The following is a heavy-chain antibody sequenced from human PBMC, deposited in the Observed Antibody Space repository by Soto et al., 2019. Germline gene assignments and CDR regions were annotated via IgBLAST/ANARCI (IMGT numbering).Heavy chain of an antibody. CDR2: ISGSGGST. Sequence: GGSLRLSCAASGFTFSSYAMSWVRQAPGKGLEWVSAISGSGGSTYYADSVKGRFTISRDNSKNTLYLQMNSLRAEDTAVYYCAKHDYYGSGSYSFDYWGQGTLVTVSS. D-gene: IGHD3-10*01. CDR3: AKHDYYGSGSYSFDY. J-gene: IGHJ4*02. CDR1: GFTFSSYA. V-gene: IGHV3-23*01.